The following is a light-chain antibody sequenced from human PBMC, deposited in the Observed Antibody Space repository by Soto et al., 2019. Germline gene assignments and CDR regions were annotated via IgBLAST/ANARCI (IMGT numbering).Light chain of an antibody. Sequence: DIQTTQSPSTLSASVGDRVTITCRASQRIATWLAWYQHQPGSAPKLLIYGASTLQSGVPSRFSGSGSGAEFTLTIDNLQPEDFATYYCQQYHLYWTFGPGTKVDI. J-gene: IGKJ1*01. V-gene: IGKV1-5*01. CDR2: GAS. CDR1: QRIATW. CDR3: QQYHLYWT.